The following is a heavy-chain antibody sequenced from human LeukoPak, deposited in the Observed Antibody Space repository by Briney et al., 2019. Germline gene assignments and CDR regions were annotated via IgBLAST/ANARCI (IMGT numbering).Heavy chain of an antibody. J-gene: IGHJ5*02. D-gene: IGHD6-19*01. CDR2: MNPDSGNT. Sequence: ASVKVSCKASGYTFTSYDINWVRQTTGQGLEWMGWMNPDSGNTGYAQKFQGRVTMTRNTSISTAYMELSSLRSEDTAVYYCARVAAVAGNSWFDPWGQGTLVTVSS. V-gene: IGHV1-8*01. CDR3: ARVAAVAGNSWFDP. CDR1: GYTFTSYD.